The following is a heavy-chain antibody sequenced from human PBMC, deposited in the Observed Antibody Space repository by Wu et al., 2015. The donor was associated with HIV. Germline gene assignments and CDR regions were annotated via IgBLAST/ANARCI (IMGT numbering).Heavy chain of an antibody. D-gene: IGHD2-2*01. Sequence: QVQLVQSGAEVKKPGASVRVSCKTSGYPFTNYEINWVRQATGLGLEWMGWLNPNSGNTGYAQKFQGRVTMTRETSTRTAYMELNSLALEDAAMYYCARIVPGPMPYFDFWGQGTLVTVSS. CDR1: GYPFTNYE. CDR2: LNPNSGNT. V-gene: IGHV1-8*01. J-gene: IGHJ4*02. CDR3: ARIVPGPMPYFDF.